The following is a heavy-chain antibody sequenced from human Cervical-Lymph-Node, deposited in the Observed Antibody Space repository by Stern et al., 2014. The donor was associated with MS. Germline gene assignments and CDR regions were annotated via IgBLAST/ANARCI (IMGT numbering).Heavy chain of an antibody. CDR3: ARAVLRFLEWLPDY. J-gene: IGHJ4*02. D-gene: IGHD3-3*01. V-gene: IGHV3-33*01. CDR1: GFTFSSYG. CDR2: IWYDGSNK. Sequence: VKLVESGGSVVQPGRSLRLSCAASGFTFSSYGMHWVRQAPGKGLAWVAVIWYDGSNKYYAGSVPGRFTISRDNSTNKLYLQMNSLRAEDTAVYYCARAVLRFLEWLPDYWGQGTLVTVSS.